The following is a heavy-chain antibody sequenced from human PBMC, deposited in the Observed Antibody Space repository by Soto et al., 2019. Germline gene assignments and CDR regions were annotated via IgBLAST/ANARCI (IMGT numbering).Heavy chain of an antibody. D-gene: IGHD6-19*01. CDR3: ARSVAVPGAHIDY. CDR1: GGSIRGSY. Sequence: SETLSLTCSVSGGSIRGSYWSWIRQSPGKGLEWLGYVYYTGSTNYSPSLRSRVSISVDTSKNEFSLRLSSVTAADTAVYFCARSVAVPGAHIDYWGQGTQVTVSS. V-gene: IGHV4-59*01. J-gene: IGHJ4*02. CDR2: VYYTGST.